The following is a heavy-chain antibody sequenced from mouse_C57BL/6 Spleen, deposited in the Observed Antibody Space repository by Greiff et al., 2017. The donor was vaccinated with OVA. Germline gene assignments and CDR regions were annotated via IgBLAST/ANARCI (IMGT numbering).Heavy chain of an antibody. D-gene: IGHD2-1*01. CDR3: TNAGNLYAMDY. CDR2: IYPGNSDT. V-gene: IGHV1-5*01. CDR1: GYTFTSYW. Sequence: EVQLQQSGTVLARPGASVKMSCKTSGYTFTSYWMHWVKQRPGQGLEWIGAIYPGNSDTSYNQKFKGKAKLTAVTSASTAYMELSSLTNEDSAVYYCTNAGNLYAMDYWGQGTSVTVSS. J-gene: IGHJ4*01.